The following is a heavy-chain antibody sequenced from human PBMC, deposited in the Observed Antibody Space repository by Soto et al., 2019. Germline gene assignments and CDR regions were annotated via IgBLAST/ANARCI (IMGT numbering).Heavy chain of an antibody. CDR2: INAGNGNT. Sequence: ASVKVSCKASGYTFTSYAMHWVRQAPGQRLEWMGWINAGNGNTKYSQKFQGRVTITRDTSASTAYMELSSLRSEDTAVYYCARDKYSNYYFDYWGQGTLVTVSS. D-gene: IGHD4-4*01. J-gene: IGHJ4*02. V-gene: IGHV1-3*01. CDR3: ARDKYSNYYFDY. CDR1: GYTFTSYA.